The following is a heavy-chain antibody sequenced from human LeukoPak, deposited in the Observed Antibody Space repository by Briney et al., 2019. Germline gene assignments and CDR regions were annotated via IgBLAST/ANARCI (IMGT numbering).Heavy chain of an antibody. V-gene: IGHV3-66*01. CDR3: ARGVVPALGYYFDY. CDR1: GFTVSSNY. J-gene: IGHJ4*02. CDR2: IYSGGST. Sequence: GGSLRLSCAASGFTVSSNYMSWVRQAPGKGLEWVSVIYSGGSTYYADSVKGRFTISRDNSKNTLYLQMNSLRAEDTAVYYCARGVVPALGYYFDYWGQGTLVTVSS. D-gene: IGHD2-2*01.